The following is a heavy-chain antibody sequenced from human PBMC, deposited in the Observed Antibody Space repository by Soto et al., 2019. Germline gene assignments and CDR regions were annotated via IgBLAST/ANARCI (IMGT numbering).Heavy chain of an antibody. V-gene: IGHV3-73*01. D-gene: IGHD3-22*01. CDR1: GFTFSGSA. CDR3: TRNPHYDSSNY. Sequence: PGGSLRLSCAASGFTFSGSAMHWVRQASGKGLEWVGRIRSKANSYATAYAASVKGRFTISRDDSKNTAYLQMNSLKTEDTAVYYCTRNPHYDSSNYWGQGTLVTVSS. J-gene: IGHJ4*02. CDR2: IRSKANSYAT.